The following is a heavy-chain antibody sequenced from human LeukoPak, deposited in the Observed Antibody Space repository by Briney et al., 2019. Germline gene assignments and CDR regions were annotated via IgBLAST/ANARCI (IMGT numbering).Heavy chain of an antibody. D-gene: IGHD3-3*01. CDR1: GYAFTGYY. Sequence: VASVKVSCKASGYAFTGYYMHWVRQAPGQGLEWMGWINPNSGGTNYSEKFQGRVTITRNTSISTAYMELSSLRSEDTAVYYCARSAYYDFWSSLADWFDPWGQGTLVTVSS. V-gene: IGHV1-2*02. J-gene: IGHJ5*02. CDR3: ARSAYYDFWSSLADWFDP. CDR2: INPNSGGT.